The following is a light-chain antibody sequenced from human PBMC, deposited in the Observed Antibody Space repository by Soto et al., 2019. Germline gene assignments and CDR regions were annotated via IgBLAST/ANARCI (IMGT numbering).Light chain of an antibody. CDR2: AAS. J-gene: IGKJ1*01. CDR3: QQYHTDWM. V-gene: IGKV1-5*01. Sequence: DIQMTQSPSTLSASVGDTVTITCRASESIDNWLAWYQQKPGKAPKLLIFAASTLVRGVPSRFSGRGSGTEFTLTISSLHADDYATFYWQQYHTDWMFGQGTKVDIK. CDR1: ESIDNW.